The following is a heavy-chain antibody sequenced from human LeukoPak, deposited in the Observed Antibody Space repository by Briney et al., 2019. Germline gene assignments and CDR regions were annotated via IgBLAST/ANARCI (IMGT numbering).Heavy chain of an antibody. Sequence: GGSLRLSCAASRFTFRNYAMHWVRQAPGKGLEWVAVISSDGTNKDYADSVKGRFSISRDNSKNTLYLQMNRLRADDTAVYYCARDGYGSGSYYRSWFDPWGQGTLVTVSS. CDR3: ARDGYGSGSYYRSWFDP. CDR2: ISSDGTNK. J-gene: IGHJ5*02. V-gene: IGHV3-30*04. CDR1: RFTFRNYA. D-gene: IGHD3-10*01.